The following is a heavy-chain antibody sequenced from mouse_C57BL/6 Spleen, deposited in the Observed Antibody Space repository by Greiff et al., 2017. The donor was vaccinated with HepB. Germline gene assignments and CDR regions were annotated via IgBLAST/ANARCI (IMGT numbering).Heavy chain of an antibody. D-gene: IGHD3-2*02. J-gene: IGHJ2*01. CDR3: AIQTAHATSYYFDY. V-gene: IGHV5-9*01. Sequence: EVKLVESGGGLVKPGGSLKLSCAASGFTFSSYTMSWVRQTPEKRLEWVATISGGGGNTYYPDSVKGRFTLSRDNAKNTLYLQMSSLRSEDTALYYCAIQTAHATSYYFDYWGQGTTLTVSS. CDR2: ISGGGGNT. CDR1: GFTFSSYT.